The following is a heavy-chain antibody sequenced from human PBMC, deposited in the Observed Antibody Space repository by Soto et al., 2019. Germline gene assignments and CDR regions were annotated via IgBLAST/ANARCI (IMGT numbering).Heavy chain of an antibody. J-gene: IGHJ4*02. CDR3: ARGHFAAARNFDY. CDR1: GGSFSGYY. D-gene: IGHD6-13*01. Sequence: QVQLQQWGAGLLKPSETLSLNCAVYGGSFSGYYWSWIRQPPGKGLEWIGEINHSGSTNYNPSLKSRVTISVDTSKNQFSLKLSSVTAADTAVYYCARGHFAAARNFDYWGQGTLVTVSS. V-gene: IGHV4-34*01. CDR2: INHSGST.